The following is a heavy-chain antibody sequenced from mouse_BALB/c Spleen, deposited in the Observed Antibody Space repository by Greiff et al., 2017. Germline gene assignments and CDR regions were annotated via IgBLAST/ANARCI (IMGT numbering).Heavy chain of an antibody. CDR1: GFTFSSYG. J-gene: IGHJ2*01. V-gene: IGHV5-6-3*01. Sequence: DVHLVESGGGLVQPGGSLKLSCAASGFTFSSYGMSWVRQTPDKRLELVATINSNGGSTYYPDSVKGRFTISRDNAKNTLYLQMSSLKSEDTAMYYCARNYDGYPYYFDYWGQGTTLTVSS. D-gene: IGHD2-3*01. CDR2: INSNGGST. CDR3: ARNYDGYPYYFDY.